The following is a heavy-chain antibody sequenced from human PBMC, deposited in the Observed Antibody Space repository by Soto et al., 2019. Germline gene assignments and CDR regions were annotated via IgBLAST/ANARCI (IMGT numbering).Heavy chain of an antibody. CDR1: GYTFTSYY. Sequence: ASVKVSCKASGYTFTSYYMHWVRQAPGQGLEWMGIINPSGGSTSYAQKFQGRVTMTRDTSTSTVYMELSSLRSEDTAVYYCASSPLPTYYYDSSGYSANYYYYYGMGVWGQGTTVTVSS. V-gene: IGHV1-46*01. J-gene: IGHJ6*02. D-gene: IGHD3-22*01. CDR2: INPSGGST. CDR3: ASSPLPTYYYDSSGYSANYYYYYGMGV.